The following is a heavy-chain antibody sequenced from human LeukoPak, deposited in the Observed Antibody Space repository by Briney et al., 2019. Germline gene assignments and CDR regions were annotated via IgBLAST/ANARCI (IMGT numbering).Heavy chain of an antibody. Sequence: PGGSLRLSCGASGFTFSDYGMHWVRQAPGKGLEWVAFIRHDGNKKYLPDSMKGRFTISRDNSKKTVYLQMQSLRVEDTAVYYCVKSNNLGGDYWGQGTLVTVSS. D-gene: IGHD1/OR15-1a*01. CDR1: GFTFSDYG. CDR2: IRHDGNKK. V-gene: IGHV3-30*02. CDR3: VKSNNLGGDY. J-gene: IGHJ4*02.